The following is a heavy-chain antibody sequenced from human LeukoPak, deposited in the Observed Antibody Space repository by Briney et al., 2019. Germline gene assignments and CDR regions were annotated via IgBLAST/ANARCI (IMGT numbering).Heavy chain of an antibody. J-gene: IGHJ6*03. CDR2: IIPILGTA. Sequence: ASVKVSCKASGGTFSSYAISWVRQAPGQGLEWMGGIIPILGTANYAQKFQGRVTITTDESTSTAYMELSSLRSEDTAVYYCARAIVGATTQSNYYYYMDVWGKGTTVTVSS. V-gene: IGHV1-69*05. D-gene: IGHD1-26*01. CDR3: ARAIVGATTQSNYYYYMDV. CDR1: GGTFSSYA.